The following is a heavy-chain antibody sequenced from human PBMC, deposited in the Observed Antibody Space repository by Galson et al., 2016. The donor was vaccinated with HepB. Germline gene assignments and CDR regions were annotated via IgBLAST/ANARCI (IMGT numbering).Heavy chain of an antibody. J-gene: IGHJ4*02. D-gene: IGHD3-22*01. CDR1: GFTFNTYG. CDR2: ISYDGSSK. Sequence: SLRLSCAASGFTFNTYGMHWVRQAPGKGLDWVAVISYDGSSKYYADSVKGRFTISRDNSKNTLSLQMNSLRPEDTALYYCAREEMYYYDSYPGYWGQGTLVTVSS. CDR3: AREEMYYYDSYPGY. V-gene: IGHV3-30*04.